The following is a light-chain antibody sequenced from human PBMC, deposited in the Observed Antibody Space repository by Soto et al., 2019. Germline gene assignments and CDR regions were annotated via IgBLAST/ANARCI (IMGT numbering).Light chain of an antibody. V-gene: IGKV3-11*01. CDR1: QSVTIS. J-gene: IGKJ4*01. CDR2: DAS. CDR3: QQRSSWGT. Sequence: EIVLTQSPVTLSLSPGERATLSCRASQSVTISLAWYQQKPDQAPRLLIYDASRRATGVPARFSGSGSGTDFTLTISRLEPEDFAVYYCQQRSSWGTFGGGTKVEIK.